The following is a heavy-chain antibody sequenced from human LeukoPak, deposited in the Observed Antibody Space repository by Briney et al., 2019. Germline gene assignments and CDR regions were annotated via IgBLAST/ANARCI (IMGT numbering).Heavy chain of an antibody. V-gene: IGHV1-8*01. D-gene: IGHD3-3*01. CDR1: GYTFTSYD. CDR3: ARGGGYDFWSGYSVH. J-gene: IGHJ4*02. Sequence: ASVKVSCKASGYTFTSYDISWVRQATGQGLEWMGWMNPNSGNTGYAQKFQGRVTMTRNTSISTAYMELSSLRSEDTAVYYCARGGGYDFWSGYSVHWGQGTLVTVSS. CDR2: MNPNSGNT.